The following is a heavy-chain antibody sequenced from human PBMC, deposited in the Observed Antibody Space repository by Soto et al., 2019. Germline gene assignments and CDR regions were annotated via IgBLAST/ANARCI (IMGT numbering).Heavy chain of an antibody. CDR3: ARRAVTTYHFFDY. D-gene: IGHD4-17*01. CDR2: IHRASTYI. V-gene: IGHV3-21*06. J-gene: IGHJ4*02. Sequence: LRLSCATSGFTFSSFYMDWVRQAPGKGLEWVSSIHRASTYIYYADSVRGRFTISRDNAKSSLYLQMNSLTVEDTAVYYCARRAVTTYHFFDYWGQGALVTVSS. CDR1: GFTFSSFY.